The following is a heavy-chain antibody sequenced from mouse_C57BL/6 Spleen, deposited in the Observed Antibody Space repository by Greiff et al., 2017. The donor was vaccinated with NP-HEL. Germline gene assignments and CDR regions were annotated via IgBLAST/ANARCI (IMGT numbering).Heavy chain of an antibody. CDR1: GYTFTDYN. CDR3: ARWGDGYYYFDY. D-gene: IGHD2-3*01. J-gene: IGHJ2*01. Sequence: VQLQQSGPELVKPGASVKMSCKASGYTFTDYNMYWVKQSHGKSLEWIGYINPNNGGTSYNQKFKGKATLTVNKSSSTAYMELRSLTSEDSAVYYCARWGDGYYYFDYWGQGTTLTVSS. V-gene: IGHV1-22*01. CDR2: INPNNGGT.